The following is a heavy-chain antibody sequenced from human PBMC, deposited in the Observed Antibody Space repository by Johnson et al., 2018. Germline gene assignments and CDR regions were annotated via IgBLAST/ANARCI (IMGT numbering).Heavy chain of an antibody. Sequence: QVQLQESGPGLVKPSETLSLTCTVFGGSISSYYWSWIRQPPGKGLEWIGYIYYSGSTNYNPSLKSRVTISVDTSKNQFSRKLGSVTAPDTAVYYCARGGGADYYYGMDVWGQGTTVTVSS. V-gene: IGHV4-59*01. CDR3: ARGGGADYYYGMDV. CDR2: IYYSGST. CDR1: GGSISSYY. D-gene: IGHD1-26*01. J-gene: IGHJ6*02.